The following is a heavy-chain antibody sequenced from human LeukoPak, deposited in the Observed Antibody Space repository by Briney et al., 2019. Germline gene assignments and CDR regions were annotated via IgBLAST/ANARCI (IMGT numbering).Heavy chain of an antibody. Sequence: SQTLSLTCAISGXSASNNSAAWNWIRQSPSRGLEWLRRTYYRSKWYSDYAVSVKGRITIKSDTSKNQFSLQLNSVTPEDTAVYYCARGRGSSGYYYLFDYWGQGTLVTVSS. V-gene: IGHV6-1*01. CDR2: TYYRSKWYS. D-gene: IGHD3-22*01. J-gene: IGHJ4*02. CDR1: GXSASNNSAA. CDR3: ARGRGSSGYYYLFDY.